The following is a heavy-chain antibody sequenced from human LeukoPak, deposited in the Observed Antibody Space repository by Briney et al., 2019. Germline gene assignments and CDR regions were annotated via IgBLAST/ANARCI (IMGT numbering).Heavy chain of an antibody. J-gene: IGHJ4*02. V-gene: IGHV4-39*01. Sequence: PSETLSLTCTVSGGYISSSSYYWDWIRQPPGKGLEWIGTIYYSGSTHYNPSLKSRVTISVDTSKNQISLKLSSVTAADTAVYFCARHTTTMVRGVIMTRGFDYWGQGTLVTVSS. CDR2: IYYSGST. D-gene: IGHD3-10*01. CDR1: GGYISSSSYY. CDR3: ARHTTTMVRGVIMTRGFDY.